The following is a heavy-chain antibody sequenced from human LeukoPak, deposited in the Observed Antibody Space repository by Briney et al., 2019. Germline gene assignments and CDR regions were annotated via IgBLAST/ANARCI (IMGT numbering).Heavy chain of an antibody. Sequence: GESLKISCQSSGYSFTSYWIGWVRQMPGKGLEWMGIFYPGDSDIRYSPSFQGQVTISADKSISTAYLQWSSLKASDTAIYYCARGDGYHYYFDYWGRGTLVTVSS. CDR2: FYPGDSDI. J-gene: IGHJ4*02. V-gene: IGHV5-51*01. CDR1: GYSFTSYW. D-gene: IGHD5-24*01. CDR3: ARGDGYHYYFDY.